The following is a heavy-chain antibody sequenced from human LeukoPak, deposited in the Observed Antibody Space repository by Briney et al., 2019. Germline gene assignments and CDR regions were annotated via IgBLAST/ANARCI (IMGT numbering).Heavy chain of an antibody. J-gene: IGHJ4*02. CDR3: ARVPTRIAADRDY. D-gene: IGHD6-13*01. V-gene: IGHV1-2*06. CDR1: GYTFTGYY. Sequence: ASVKVSCKASGYTFTGYYMHWVRQAPGQELEWMGRINPNSGGANYAQKFQGRVTMTRDTSISTAYMELSRLRSDDTAVYYCARVPTRIAADRDYWGQGTLVTVSS. CDR2: INPNSGGA.